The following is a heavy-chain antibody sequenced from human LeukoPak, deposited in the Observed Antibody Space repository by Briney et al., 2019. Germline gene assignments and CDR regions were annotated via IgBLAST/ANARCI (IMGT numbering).Heavy chain of an antibody. V-gene: IGHV4-34*01. CDR3: ARGKNWFDP. CDR2: INHSGST. CDR1: GGSFSGYY. Sequence: SETLSLTCAVYGGSFSGYYWSWIRQPPGKGLEWIGEINHSGSTNYNPSLKSRVTISVDTSKNQFSLKLSSVTAANTAVYYCARGKNWFDPWGQGTLVTVSS. J-gene: IGHJ5*02.